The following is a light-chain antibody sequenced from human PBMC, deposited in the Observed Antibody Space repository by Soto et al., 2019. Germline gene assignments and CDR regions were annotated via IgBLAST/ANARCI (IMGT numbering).Light chain of an antibody. CDR3: QQGIQSTVT. V-gene: IGKV2-28*01. Sequence: DMVMTHSHFSLAVTPDDSASISCRSSQSLLHRTGMNYLDWYLQKPGQSPQLLIYEGSSRESGVPDRVSGSGSGTEFTLKIGRVEADDFGTYYCQQGIQSTVTFGQGTQLEIK. CDR1: QSLLHRTGMNY. CDR2: EGS. J-gene: IGKJ5*01.